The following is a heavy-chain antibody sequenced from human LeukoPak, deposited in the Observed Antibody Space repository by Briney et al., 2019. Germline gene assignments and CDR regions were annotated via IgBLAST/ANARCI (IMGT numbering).Heavy chain of an antibody. CDR1: GGSISSYY. Sequence: SETLSLTCTVSGGSISSYYWSWIRQPPGKGLEWIGYIYYSGSTNYNPSLKSRVTISVDTSKNQFSLKLSSVTAADTAVYYCARGMVRGVPYFDYWGQGTLVTVSS. J-gene: IGHJ4*02. CDR2: IYYSGST. D-gene: IGHD3-10*01. CDR3: ARGMVRGVPYFDY. V-gene: IGHV4-59*01.